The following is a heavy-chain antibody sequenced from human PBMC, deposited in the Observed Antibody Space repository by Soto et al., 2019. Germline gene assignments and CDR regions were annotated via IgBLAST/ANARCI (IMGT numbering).Heavy chain of an antibody. Sequence: SETLSLTCAVYGGSFSGYYWSWIRQPPGKGLEWIGEINHSGSTNYNPSLKSRVTISVDTSKNQFSLKLSSVTAADTAVYYCARRQAAAGTYYYYYMDVWGKGTTVTVSS. V-gene: IGHV4-34*01. CDR3: ARRQAAAGTYYYYYMDV. D-gene: IGHD6-13*01. CDR2: INHSGST. CDR1: GGSFSGYY. J-gene: IGHJ6*03.